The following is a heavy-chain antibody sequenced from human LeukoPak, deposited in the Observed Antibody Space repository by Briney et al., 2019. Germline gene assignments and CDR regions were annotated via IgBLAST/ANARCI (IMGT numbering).Heavy chain of an antibody. Sequence: GESLKISCKGSGYSFTSYWIGWVRQLPGKGLEWMGIIYPGDSDTRYSPSFQGQVTISADKSISTAYLQWSSLKASDTAMYYCATFGGKGGPSDYFDYWGQGALVTVSS. D-gene: IGHD3-10*01. CDR3: ATFGGKGGPSDYFDY. V-gene: IGHV5-51*01. CDR1: GYSFTSYW. J-gene: IGHJ4*02. CDR2: IYPGDSDT.